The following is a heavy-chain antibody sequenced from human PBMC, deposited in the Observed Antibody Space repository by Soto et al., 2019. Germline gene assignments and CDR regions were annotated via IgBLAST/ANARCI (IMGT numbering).Heavy chain of an antibody. J-gene: IGHJ3*02. CDR1: GFICTSYD. D-gene: IGHD2-8*02. V-gene: IGHV3-23*01. Sequence: QPGGSLRLSCAASGFICTSYDMSWVRQAPGKGLEWVSTILVGGSTHYEDSVKGRFTISRDRSKNTVYLQMNSLTAGDTAVYYCAKATATGGGAFDICGQGTTVTVSS. CDR3: AKATATGGGAFDI. CDR2: ILVGGST.